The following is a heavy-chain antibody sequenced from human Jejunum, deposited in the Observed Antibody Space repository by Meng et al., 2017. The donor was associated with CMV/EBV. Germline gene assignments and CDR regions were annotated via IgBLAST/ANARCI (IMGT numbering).Heavy chain of an antibody. V-gene: IGHV4-30-4*08. CDR1: GGSIGSGDYY. D-gene: IGHD3-3*01. J-gene: IGHJ4*02. CDR3: ARGSIFVSFDS. CDR2: IHDTGST. Sequence: QVQLQDSGPGLVKPPQTLSLTCSVSGGSIGSGDYYWSWIRQPPGKGLEWIGYIHDTGSTYYNPSLKSRVDISLGTSRNHFSLTLSSVTAEDTAVYFCARGSIFVSFDSWGQGTLVTVSS.